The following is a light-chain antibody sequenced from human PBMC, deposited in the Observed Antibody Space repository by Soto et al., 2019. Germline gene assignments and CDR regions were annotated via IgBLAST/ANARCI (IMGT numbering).Light chain of an antibody. CDR2: DVS. J-gene: IGLJ2*01. Sequence: QSALTQPASVSGSPGQSITLSCTGTSSDVADYNYVSWYQQHPGKAPKLMMYDVSNRPSGVSNRFSGSKSGNTASLTISGLQADDEADYYCSSYPSTSIVLFGGGTKLTVL. CDR1: SSDVADYNY. CDR3: SSYPSTSIVL. V-gene: IGLV2-14*03.